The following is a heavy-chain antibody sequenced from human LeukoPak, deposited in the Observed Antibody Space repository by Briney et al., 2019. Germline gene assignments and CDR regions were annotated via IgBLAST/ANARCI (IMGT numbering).Heavy chain of an antibody. CDR3: ARASNPWLQLT. V-gene: IGHV3-7*05. CDR2: IKQDGSVN. Sequence: QPGGSLRLSCAASGFTFSNYWMIWVRQAPGKGLEWVGNIKQDGSVNRYADSVRGRFTISRDNAQTSLYLQMNSLRAEDTAVYYCARASNPWLQLTWGQGTLVTVSS. D-gene: IGHD5-24*01. CDR1: GFTFSNYW. J-gene: IGHJ5*02.